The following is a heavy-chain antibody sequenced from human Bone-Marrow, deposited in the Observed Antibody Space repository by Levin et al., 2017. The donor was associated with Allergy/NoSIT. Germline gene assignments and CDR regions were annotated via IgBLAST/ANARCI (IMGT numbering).Heavy chain of an antibody. V-gene: IGHV4-30-4*01. Sequence: LRLSCAVSGDSITSGDYYWSWVRQTPGRGLEWLGHIEHSGDTYYNPSLESRITISVDTSKNQFSLRLRSVTVADPAMYFCAKIGNYFGPWGQGILVTVSS. CDR3: AKIGNYFGP. CDR2: IEHSGDT. CDR1: GDSITSGDYY. J-gene: IGHJ5*02.